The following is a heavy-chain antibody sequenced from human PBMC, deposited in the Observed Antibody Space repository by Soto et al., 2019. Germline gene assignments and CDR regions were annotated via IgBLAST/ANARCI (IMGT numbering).Heavy chain of an antibody. J-gene: IGHJ4*02. CDR2: ISFYNGHT. Sequence: QVQLVQSGGEVKKPGASVKVSCKASGDTVTKYGIRWVRQAPGQGLEWLGWISFYNGHTNYALKFQDRITFTTDTSTSTAAMELRSLTSDDTAVYYCASATSIAVASKETGGQGTLVTVSS. CDR1: GDTVTKYG. CDR3: ASATSIAVASKET. V-gene: IGHV1-18*01. D-gene: IGHD6-19*01.